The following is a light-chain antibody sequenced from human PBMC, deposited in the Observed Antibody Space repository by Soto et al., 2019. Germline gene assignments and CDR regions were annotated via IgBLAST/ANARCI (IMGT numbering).Light chain of an antibody. V-gene: IGKV3-20*01. J-gene: IGKJ2*01. CDR1: QSVSSSY. CDR3: QQHHRSVMYT. Sequence: EIVLTQSPGTLSLSPGERATLSCRASQSVSSSYLAWYQHKPGQAPRLLIYGASSRATGVPDRFSATGSGTDFTLTISRLEPEDFAVYYCQQHHRSVMYTFGQGTKVDIK. CDR2: GAS.